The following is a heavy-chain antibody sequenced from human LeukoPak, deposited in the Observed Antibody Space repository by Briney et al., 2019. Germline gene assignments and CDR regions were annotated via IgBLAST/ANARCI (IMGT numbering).Heavy chain of an antibody. CDR2: TSYDGSNK. CDR1: GFTFNSYG. D-gene: IGHD5-18*01. Sequence: GGSLRLSCAASGFTFNSYGMHWVRQAPGKGLEWVAVTSYDGSNKYYADSVKGRFTISRDNSKNTLFLQMNSLRAEDTAAYYCTKRGYSYEADYWGQGTLVTVSS. CDR3: TKRGYSYEADY. V-gene: IGHV3-30*18. J-gene: IGHJ4*02.